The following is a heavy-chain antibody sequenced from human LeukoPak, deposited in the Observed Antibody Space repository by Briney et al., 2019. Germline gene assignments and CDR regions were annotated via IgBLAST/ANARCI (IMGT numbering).Heavy chain of an antibody. J-gene: IGHJ4*02. CDR1: GGSISSSSYY. CDR2: IYYSGST. D-gene: IGHD6-19*01. V-gene: IGHV4-39*07. Sequence: SETLSLTCTVSGGSISSSSYYWGWIRQPPGKGLEWIGSIYYSGSTYYNPSLKSRVTISVDTSKNQFSLKLSSVTAADTAVYYCARGRIAVALDYWGQGTLVTVSS. CDR3: ARGRIAVALDY.